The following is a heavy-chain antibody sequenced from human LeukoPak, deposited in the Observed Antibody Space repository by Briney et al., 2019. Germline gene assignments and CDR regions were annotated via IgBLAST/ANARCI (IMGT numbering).Heavy chain of an antibody. CDR3: AKDDNWRGSYNYYYMDV. V-gene: IGHV3-33*06. CDR2: IWYDGSSE. CDR1: GVNFGSYG. D-gene: IGHD3-3*01. Sequence: GSLRLSCAASGVNFGSYGMHWVRQAPGKGLEWVALIWYDGSSEEYADSVKGRFTISRDNSRDTLYLQMNSLRAEDTAVYYCAKDDNWRGSYNYYYMDVWGKGTSVTVSS. J-gene: IGHJ6*03.